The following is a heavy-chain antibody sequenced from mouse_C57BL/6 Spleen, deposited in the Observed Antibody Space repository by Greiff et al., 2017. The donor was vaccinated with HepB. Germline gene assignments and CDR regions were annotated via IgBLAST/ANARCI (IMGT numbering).Heavy chain of an antibody. V-gene: IGHV1-64*01. Sequence: QVQLQQSGAELVKPGASVKLSCKASGYTFTSYWMHWVKQRPGQGLEWIGMIHPNSGSTNYNEKFKSKATLTVDKSSSTAYMQLSSLTSEDSAVYYCAREGDGYYRAWFAYWGQGTLVTVSA. J-gene: IGHJ3*01. CDR1: GYTFTSYW. CDR2: IHPNSGST. CDR3: AREGDGYYRAWFAY. D-gene: IGHD2-3*01.